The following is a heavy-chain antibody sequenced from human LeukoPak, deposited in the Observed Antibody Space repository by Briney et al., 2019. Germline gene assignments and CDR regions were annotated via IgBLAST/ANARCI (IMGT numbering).Heavy chain of an antibody. CDR1: GFTFSNYW. Sequence: GGSLRLSCAASGFTFSNYWMLWVRQAPGKGLMWAARISYDGSSADHADSVKGRFTISRDNAKNTLYLQMNSLRVEDTGVYYCARRRTIGDYDYWGQGTLVTVSS. J-gene: IGHJ4*02. D-gene: IGHD3-16*01. CDR2: ISYDGSSA. V-gene: IGHV3-74*01. CDR3: ARRRTIGDYDY.